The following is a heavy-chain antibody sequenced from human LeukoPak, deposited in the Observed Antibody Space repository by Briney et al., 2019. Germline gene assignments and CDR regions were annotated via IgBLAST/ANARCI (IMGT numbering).Heavy chain of an antibody. CDR1: GGSFSGYY. CDR3: ATGYYYVDY. D-gene: IGHD3-9*01. V-gene: IGHV4-34*01. CDR2: INHSGST. J-gene: IGHJ4*02. Sequence: SETLSLTCAVYGGSFSGYYWSWIRQPPGKGLEWIGEINHSGSTNYNPSLKGRVTISVDTSKNQFSLKLSSVTAADTAVYYCATGYYYVDYWGQGTLVTVSS.